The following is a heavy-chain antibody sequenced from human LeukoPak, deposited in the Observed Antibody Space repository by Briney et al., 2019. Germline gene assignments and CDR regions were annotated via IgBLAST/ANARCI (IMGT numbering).Heavy chain of an antibody. D-gene: IGHD1-26*01. CDR2: ISYDGSNK. Sequence: GRSLRLSCAASGFTFSSYAMHWVRQAPGKGLEWVAVISYDGSNKYYADSVKGRFTISRDNSKNTLYLQMGSLRAEDMAVYYCARGGKWELLGYFDYWGQGTLVTVSS. CDR1: GFTFSSYA. J-gene: IGHJ4*02. CDR3: ARGGKWELLGYFDY. V-gene: IGHV3-30*14.